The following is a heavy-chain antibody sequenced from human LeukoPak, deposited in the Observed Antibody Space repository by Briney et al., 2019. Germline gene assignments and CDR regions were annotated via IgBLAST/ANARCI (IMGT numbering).Heavy chain of an antibody. CDR1: GFTFSNAW. J-gene: IGHJ4*02. CDR3: ARDSSGHPVNDY. V-gene: IGHV3-11*01. CDR2: ISSSGSTI. Sequence: GGSLRLSCAASGFTFSNAWMSWVRQAPGKGLEWVSYISSSGSTIYYADSVKGRFTISRDNAKDSLYLQMNGLRAEDTAVYYCARDSSGHPVNDYWGQGTLVTVSS. D-gene: IGHD3-22*01.